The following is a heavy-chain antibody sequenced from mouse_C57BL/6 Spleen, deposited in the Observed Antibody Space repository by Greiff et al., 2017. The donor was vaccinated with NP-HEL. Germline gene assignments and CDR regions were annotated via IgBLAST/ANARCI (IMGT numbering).Heavy chain of an antibody. Sequence: VQLKESGPGLVKPSQSLSLTCSVTGYSITSGYYWNWIRQFPGNKLEWMGYISYDGSNNYNPSLKNRISITRDTSKNQFFLKLNSVTTEDTATYYCAIYYDYDPCAYWGQGTLVTVSA. V-gene: IGHV3-6*01. CDR2: ISYDGSN. CDR1: GYSITSGYY. J-gene: IGHJ3*01. D-gene: IGHD2-4*01. CDR3: AIYYDYDPCAY.